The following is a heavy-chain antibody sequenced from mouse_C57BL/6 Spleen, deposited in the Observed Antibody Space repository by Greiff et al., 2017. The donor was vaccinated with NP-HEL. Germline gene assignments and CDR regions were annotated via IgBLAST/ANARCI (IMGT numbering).Heavy chain of an antibody. CDR2: IHPNSGST. V-gene: IGHV1-64*01. Sequence: QVQLQQSGAELVKPGASVKLSCKASGYTFTSYWMHWVKQRPGQGLEWIGMIHPNSGSTNYNEKFKSKATLTVDKSSSPAYMQLSSLTSEDSAVYYCASHWDLFDYWGQGTTLTVSS. CDR3: ASHWDLFDY. CDR1: GYTFTSYW. J-gene: IGHJ2*01. D-gene: IGHD4-1*01.